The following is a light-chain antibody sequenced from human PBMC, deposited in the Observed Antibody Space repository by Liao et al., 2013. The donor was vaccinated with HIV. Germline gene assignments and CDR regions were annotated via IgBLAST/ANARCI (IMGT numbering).Light chain of an antibody. CDR3: QSADSSGTMGV. Sequence: YDLTQPPSVSVSPGQTARITCSGDALPKQYAYWYQQKPGQAPVLVIYKDSERPSGIPERFSGSSSGTTVTLTISGVQAEDEADYYCQSADSSGTMGVFGGGTEADRP. J-gene: IGLJ3*02. CDR1: ALPKQY. V-gene: IGLV3-25*03. CDR2: KDS.